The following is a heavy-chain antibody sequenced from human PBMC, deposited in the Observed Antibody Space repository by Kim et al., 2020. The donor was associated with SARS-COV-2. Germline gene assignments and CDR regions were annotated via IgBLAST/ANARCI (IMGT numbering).Heavy chain of an antibody. D-gene: IGHD4-17*01. V-gene: IGHV4-4*02. CDR3: ARESWTTVTTVT. Sequence: NFNPSLKSRVTISVDKSKNQFSLKLSSVTAADTAVYYCARESWTTVTTVTWGQGTLVTVSS. J-gene: IGHJ5*02.